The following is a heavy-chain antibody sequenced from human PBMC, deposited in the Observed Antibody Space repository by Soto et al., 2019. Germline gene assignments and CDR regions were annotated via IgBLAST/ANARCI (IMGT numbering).Heavy chain of an antibody. CDR1: GGTFSNSA. CDR2: IMPIFRTP. Sequence: QVQLEQSGAEVKKPGSSVKVSCKASGGTFSNSAISWVRQAPGQGLEWMGGIMPIFRTPDYAQKFQGRVTITADESTSTVYMEWSGLKSDDTAVYYCARDKDRQQLGGNYYYILDVWGQGTTVTVSS. J-gene: IGHJ6*02. V-gene: IGHV1-69*12. CDR3: ARDKDRQQLGGNYYYILDV. D-gene: IGHD3-10*01.